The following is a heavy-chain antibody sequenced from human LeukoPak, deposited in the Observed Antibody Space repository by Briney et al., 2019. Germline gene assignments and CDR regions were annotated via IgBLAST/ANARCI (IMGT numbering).Heavy chain of an antibody. J-gene: IGHJ2*01. D-gene: IGHD2-2*01. V-gene: IGHV1-69*02. Sequence: SVKVSCKASGGTFSSYTISWVRQAPGQGLEWMGRIIPILDITNYAQKFQGRVTITADTSTSTASMELSSLISEDTAVYYCARVPDIVVVPAATSWHFDLWGRGTLVTVSS. CDR1: GGTFSSYT. CDR3: ARVPDIVVVPAATSWHFDL. CDR2: IIPILDIT.